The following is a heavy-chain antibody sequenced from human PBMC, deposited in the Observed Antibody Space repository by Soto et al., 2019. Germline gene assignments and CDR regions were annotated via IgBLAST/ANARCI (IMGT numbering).Heavy chain of an antibody. Sequence: LSLTCTVSGGAFSSGTYYWSWIRQPPGKGLEWIGHIYFTGSTNYNPSLKSRVTMSLDTSRNQFSLKLSSVTAADTAVYYCTRGPPRVQWFDPWGLGTLVTVSS. V-gene: IGHV4-61*01. CDR2: IYFTGST. J-gene: IGHJ5*02. CDR1: GGAFSSGTYY. CDR3: TRGPPRVQWFDP.